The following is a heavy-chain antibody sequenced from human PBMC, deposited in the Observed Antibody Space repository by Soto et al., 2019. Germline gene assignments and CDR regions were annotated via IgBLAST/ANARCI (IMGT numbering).Heavy chain of an antibody. Sequence: LSLTCTVSGGAFSSGTYYWSWIRQPPGKGLEWIGHIYFTGSTNYNPSLKSRVTMSLDTSRNQFSLKLSSVTAADTAVYYCTRGPPRVQWFDPWGLGTLVTVSS. V-gene: IGHV4-61*01. CDR2: IYFTGST. J-gene: IGHJ5*02. CDR1: GGAFSSGTYY. CDR3: TRGPPRVQWFDP.